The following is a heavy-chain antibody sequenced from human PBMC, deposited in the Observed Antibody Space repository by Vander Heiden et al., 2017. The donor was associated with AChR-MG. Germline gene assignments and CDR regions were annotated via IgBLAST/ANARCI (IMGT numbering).Heavy chain of an antibody. D-gene: IGHD3-16*01. CDR2: IYSGGST. J-gene: IGHJ5*02. Sequence: EVQLVETGGGLIQPGGSLRLSCAAAGFTVSSNYMSWVRQAPGKGLEWVSVIYSGGSTDSADAVKGRFTISRDNSKNTLYLQMNSLRAEDTAVYYCARDAGGGDARWFDPWGQGTLVTVSS. V-gene: IGHV3-53*02. CDR1: GFTVSSNY. CDR3: ARDAGGGDARWFDP.